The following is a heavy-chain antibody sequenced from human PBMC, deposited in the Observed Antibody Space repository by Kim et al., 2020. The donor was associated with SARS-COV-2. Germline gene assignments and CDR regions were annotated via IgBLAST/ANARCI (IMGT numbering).Heavy chain of an antibody. CDR3: ARDLVLRGALFDY. V-gene: IGHV3-7*03. CDR2: IKQDGSEK. CDR1: GFTFSSYW. J-gene: IGHJ4*02. D-gene: IGHD3-10*01. Sequence: GGSLRLSCAASGFTFSSYWMSWVRQAPGKGLEWVANIKQDGSEKYYVDSVKGRFTISRDNAKNSLYLQMNSLRAEDTAVYYCARDLVLRGALFDYWGQGTLVTVSS.